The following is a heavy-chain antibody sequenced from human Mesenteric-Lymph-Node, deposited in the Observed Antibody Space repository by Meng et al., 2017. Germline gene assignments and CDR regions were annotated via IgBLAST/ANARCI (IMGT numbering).Heavy chain of an antibody. J-gene: IGHJ4*02. CDR2: INAGNGNT. V-gene: IGHV1-3*01. CDR1: GYTFTSYA. Sequence: ASVKVSCKASGYTFTSYAMHWVRQAPGQRLEWMGWINAGNGNTKYSQKFQGRVTITRDTSASTAYMGLGSLGSEDTAVYYCASSSIFGLFDYWGQGTLVTVSS. D-gene: IGHD3-3*01. CDR3: ASSSIFGLFDY.